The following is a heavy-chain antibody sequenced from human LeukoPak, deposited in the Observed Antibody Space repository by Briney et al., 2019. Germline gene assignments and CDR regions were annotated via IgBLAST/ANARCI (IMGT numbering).Heavy chain of an antibody. D-gene: IGHD6-13*01. Sequence: GGSLRLSCAASGFTFSSYGMHWVRQAPGKGLEWVAVISYDGSNKYYADSVKGRFTISRDNSKNTLYLQMNSLRAEDTAVYYCAKDREIAAAGGSGFDYWGQGTLVTVSS. V-gene: IGHV3-30*18. CDR1: GFTFSSYG. J-gene: IGHJ4*02. CDR3: AKDREIAAAGGSGFDY. CDR2: ISYDGSNK.